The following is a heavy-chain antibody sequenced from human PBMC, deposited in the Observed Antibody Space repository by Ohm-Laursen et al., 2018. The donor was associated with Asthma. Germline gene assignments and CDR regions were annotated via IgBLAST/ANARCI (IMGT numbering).Heavy chain of an antibody. V-gene: IGHV3-30*18. CDR2: ISYDGRNK. CDR3: AKVVLMDV. CDR1: GFTFSSFG. D-gene: IGHD3-16*02. Sequence: SSLRLSCSASGFTFSSFGMFWVRQAPGKGLEWVAVISYDGRNKYYADSVKGRFTVSRDDSKNTLYLEMNSLRADDTAVYYCAKVVLMDVWGQGTTVTVSS. J-gene: IGHJ6*02.